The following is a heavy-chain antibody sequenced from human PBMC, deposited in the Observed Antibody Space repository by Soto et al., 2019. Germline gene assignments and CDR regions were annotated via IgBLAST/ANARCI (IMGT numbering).Heavy chain of an antibody. V-gene: IGHV6-1*01. J-gene: IGHJ4*02. CDR2: TYYRSNWRH. D-gene: IGHD6-19*01. CDR1: GDSVSSNTAA. Sequence: LTCAISGDSVSSNTAAWNWIRSSPSRGLEWLGRTYYRSNWRHDYAVSVKSRITVNPDTSKNHFSLQLNSVTPDDTAVYYCARGVAGSGFDLWGQGTLVTVSS. CDR3: ARGVAGSGFDL.